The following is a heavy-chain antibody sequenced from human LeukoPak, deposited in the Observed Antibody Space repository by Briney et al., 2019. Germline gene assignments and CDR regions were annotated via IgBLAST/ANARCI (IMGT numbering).Heavy chain of an antibody. V-gene: IGHV3-11*01. CDR1: GFTFSDYY. Sequence: GGSLRLPCAASGFTFSDYYMSWIRQAPGKGLEWVSYSSGSSIYYADFVKGRFTISRDNAKNSLYLQMNSLRAEDTAVYYCAREGSSSWYVDYWGQGTLVTVSS. CDR2: SSGSSI. CDR3: AREGSSSWYVDY. J-gene: IGHJ4*02. D-gene: IGHD6-13*01.